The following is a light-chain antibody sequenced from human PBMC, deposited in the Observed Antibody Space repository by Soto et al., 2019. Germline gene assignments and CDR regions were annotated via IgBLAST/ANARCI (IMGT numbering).Light chain of an antibody. CDR3: SSYASSNTQV. CDR1: SSDVGGYNY. J-gene: IGLJ2*01. Sequence: QSALTQPASVSGSPGQSITVSCIGTSSDVGGYNYVSWYQQHPGKAPKLMIHDVSDRPSGLSNRFSGSKSGNTASLTISGLQADDEAYYYCSSYASSNTQVFGGGTKLTVL. V-gene: IGLV2-14*01. CDR2: DVS.